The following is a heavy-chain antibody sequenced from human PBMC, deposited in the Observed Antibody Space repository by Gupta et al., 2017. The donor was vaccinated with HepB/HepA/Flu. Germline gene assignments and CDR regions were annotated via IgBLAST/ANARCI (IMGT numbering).Heavy chain of an antibody. D-gene: IGHD3-22*01. CDR3: ASGTSSGRYYFDY. J-gene: IGHJ4*02. CDR1: GYTFTNYY. CDR2: MNPSGGHT. V-gene: IGHV1-46*01. Sequence: QVQLVQSGAEVTKPGASVKVSCQASGYTFTNYYMHWVRQATGQVLELVGVMNPSGGHTSYAQKFQGRVTMTRDRSTSTVYMEMSSLRSADTAVYYCASGTSSGRYYFDYWGQGTLVNLSS.